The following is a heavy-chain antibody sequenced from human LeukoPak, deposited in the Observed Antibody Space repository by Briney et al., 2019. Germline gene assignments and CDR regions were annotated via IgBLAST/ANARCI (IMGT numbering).Heavy chain of an antibody. D-gene: IGHD2-2*01. CDR1: GYTFTSYG. CDR2: ISAYNGNT. V-gene: IGHV1-18*01. CDR3: ARDRPGGGYCSSTSCPYFDY. Sequence: ASVTVSCTASGYTFTSYGISWVRQAPGQGLEWMGWISAYNGNTNYARKLQGRVTMTTDTSTSTAYMELRSLRSDDTAVYYCARDRPGGGYCSSTSCPYFDYWGQGTLVTVSS. J-gene: IGHJ4*02.